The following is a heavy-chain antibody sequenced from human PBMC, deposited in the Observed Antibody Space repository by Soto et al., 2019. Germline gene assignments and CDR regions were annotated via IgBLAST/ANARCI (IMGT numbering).Heavy chain of an antibody. Sequence: GASVKVSCKASGYIFTSYGISWVRQAPGQGLEWMGWISAYNGNTNYAQKLQGRVTMTTDTSTSTAYMELRSLRSDDTAVYYCARDLPPPAYYYDSSGPDAFDIWGQGTMVTVSS. J-gene: IGHJ3*02. CDR3: ARDLPPPAYYYDSSGPDAFDI. CDR2: ISAYNGNT. CDR1: GYIFTSYG. V-gene: IGHV1-18*04. D-gene: IGHD3-22*01.